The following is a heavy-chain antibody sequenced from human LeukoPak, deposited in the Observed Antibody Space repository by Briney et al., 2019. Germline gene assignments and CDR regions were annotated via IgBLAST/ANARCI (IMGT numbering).Heavy chain of an antibody. CDR2: IYYSGST. J-gene: IGHJ6*03. CDR1: GGSISSSSYY. CDR3: ARGVSPRGIEARQGYYMDV. Sequence: PSETLSLTCTVSGGSISSSSYYWGWIRQPPGKGLEWIGSIYYSGSTYYNPSLKSRVTISVDTSKNQFSLKLSSVTAADTAVYYCARGVSPRGIEARQGYYMDVWGKGTTVTVSS. V-gene: IGHV4-39*07. D-gene: IGHD6-6*01.